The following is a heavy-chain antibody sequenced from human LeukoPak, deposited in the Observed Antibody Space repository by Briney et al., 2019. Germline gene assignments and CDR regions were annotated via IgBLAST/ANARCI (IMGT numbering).Heavy chain of an antibody. CDR1: GGSISSYY. J-gene: IGHJ4*02. D-gene: IGHD6-13*01. V-gene: IGHV4-4*09. CDR3: ARGSSSWYRALDY. CDR2: IYTSGST. Sequence: SETLSLTCTVSGGSISSYYWSWIRQPPGKGLERIGYIYTSGSTNYNPSLKSRVTISVDTSKNQFSLKLSSVTAADTAVYYCARGSSSWYRALDYWAREPWSPSPQ.